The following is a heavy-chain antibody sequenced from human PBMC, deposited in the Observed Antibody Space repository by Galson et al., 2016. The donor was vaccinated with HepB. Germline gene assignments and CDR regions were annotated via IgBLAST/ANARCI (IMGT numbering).Heavy chain of an antibody. CDR1: GGSISRSNW. V-gene: IGHV4-4*02. J-gene: IGHJ2*01. Sequence: SETLSLTCAVSGGSISRSNWRSWVRQIPGKGLEWIGQIYHSGTTNYNPSLKSRVTISVDKSNNQFSLNLRSVTAADTAVYYCASYYDNDYWYFDHWGRGTLVTVSS. CDR2: IYHSGTT. CDR3: ASYYDNDYWYFDH. D-gene: IGHD3-22*01.